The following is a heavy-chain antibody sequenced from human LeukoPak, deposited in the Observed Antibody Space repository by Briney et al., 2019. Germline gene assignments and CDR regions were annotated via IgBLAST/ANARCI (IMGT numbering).Heavy chain of an antibody. CDR3: ARSDWFDP. CDR1: GFTFSSYS. CDR2: ISSSSNTI. V-gene: IGHV3-48*02. Sequence: GGSLRLSCVASGFTFSSYSMNWVRQAPGKGLEWASYISSSSNTIYNADSVKGRFTIFRDNAKNSLYLQMNSLRDDDTAVYYCARSDWFDPWGQGTLVTVSS. J-gene: IGHJ5*02.